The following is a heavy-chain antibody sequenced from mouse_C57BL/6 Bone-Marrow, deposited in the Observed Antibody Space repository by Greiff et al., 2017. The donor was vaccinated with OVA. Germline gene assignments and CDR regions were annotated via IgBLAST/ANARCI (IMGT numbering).Heavy chain of an antibody. D-gene: IGHD2-5*01. J-gene: IGHJ4*01. V-gene: IGHV5-17*01. CDR2: ISSGSSTI. CDR1: GFTFSDYG. Sequence: DVMLVESGGGLVKPGGSLKLSCAASGFTFSDYGMHWVRQAPEKGLEWVAYISSGSSTIYYADTVKGRFTISRDNAKNTLFLQMTSLRSEDTAMYYCARGDSNYGYAMDYWGQGTSVTVSS. CDR3: ARGDSNYGYAMDY.